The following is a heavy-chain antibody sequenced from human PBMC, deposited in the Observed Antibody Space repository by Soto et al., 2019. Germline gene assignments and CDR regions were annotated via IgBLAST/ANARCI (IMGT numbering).Heavy chain of an antibody. CDR3: AKAIRDQLLCGIAC. V-gene: IGHV3-23*01. Sequence: EVQLLESGGGLVQPGGSLRLSCATAGFTFSTYAMSWVRQAPGKGLEWVSAIRGSGDSTYYADSVKGRFTISRDNSKNTFYRLMISLRVEDTAVYYCAKAIRDQLLCGIACWGKGTQVTVSS. J-gene: IGHJ4*02. D-gene: IGHD2-2*01. CDR2: IRGSGDST. CDR1: GFTFSTYA.